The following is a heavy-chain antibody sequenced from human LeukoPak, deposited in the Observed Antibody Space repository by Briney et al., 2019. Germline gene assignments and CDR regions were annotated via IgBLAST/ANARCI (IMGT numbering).Heavy chain of an antibody. V-gene: IGHV3-23*01. CDR2: ISGSGALT. Sequence: PGGALRLSCVASGFSFSTHAINWVRQAPGKGLEWVSNISGSGALTYYGDCVKRRLTISRDNSKNTLYVEMNSLRAEDTAMYYCAKDLGYRRVYFLFLLDYGGQRPRVSVSS. D-gene: IGHD6-13*01. CDR3: AKDLGYRRVYFLFLLDY. CDR1: GFSFSTHA. J-gene: IGHJ4*02.